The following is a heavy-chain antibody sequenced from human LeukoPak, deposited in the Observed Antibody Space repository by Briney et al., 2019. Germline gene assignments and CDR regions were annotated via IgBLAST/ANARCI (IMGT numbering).Heavy chain of an antibody. J-gene: IGHJ4*02. Sequence: GGSLRLSCAASGFTFGTYDMSWVRQAPGEGLDWVSSISGAGDSTFYADSVKGRFTISRDNSKKTVYLQMNSLRDEDTAVYYCASAVGEWLFFFDYWGQGTLVTVSS. V-gene: IGHV3-23*01. CDR2: ISGAGDST. CDR1: GFTFGTYD. CDR3: ASAVGEWLFFFDY. D-gene: IGHD3-3*01.